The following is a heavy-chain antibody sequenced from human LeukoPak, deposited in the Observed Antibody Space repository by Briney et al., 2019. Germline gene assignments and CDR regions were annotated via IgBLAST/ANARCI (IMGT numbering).Heavy chain of an antibody. CDR3: ARAPITMVRGYYYMDV. J-gene: IGHJ6*03. V-gene: IGHV1-69*05. CDR1: GGTFSSYA. Sequence: GASVKVSCKASGGTFSSYAISWVRQAPGQGLEWMGGIIPIFGTANYAQKFQGRVTITTDESTSTAYMELSSLRSEDTAVYYCARAPITMVRGYYYMDVWGKGTTVTVSS. D-gene: IGHD3-10*01. CDR2: IIPIFGTA.